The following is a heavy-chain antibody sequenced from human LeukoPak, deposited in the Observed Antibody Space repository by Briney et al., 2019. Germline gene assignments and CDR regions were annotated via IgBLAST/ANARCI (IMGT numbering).Heavy chain of an antibody. CDR3: ARDWYRSYDY. J-gene: IGHJ4*02. CDR1: GFRFSTYW. D-gene: IGHD1-14*01. Sequence: GGSLRLSCRVTGFRFSTYWMSWVRQAPGEGLEWVANIKEDGSESFYMDSLRGRFSISRDNANNLLYLQLNSLRPEDTAVYYCARDWYRSYDYWGQGTVVTVSS. V-gene: IGHV3-7*01. CDR2: IKEDGSES.